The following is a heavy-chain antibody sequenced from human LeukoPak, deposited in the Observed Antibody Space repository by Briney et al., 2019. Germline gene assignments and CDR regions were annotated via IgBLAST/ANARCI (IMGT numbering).Heavy chain of an antibody. D-gene: IGHD3-22*01. CDR3: AGGDYYDSSGPPHY. V-gene: IGHV3-21*01. J-gene: IGHJ4*02. Sequence: GGSLRLSCAASGFTFSSYSMNWVRQAPGKGLEWVSSISSSSSYIYYADSVKGRFTISRDNAKNSLYLQMNSLRAEDTAVYYCAGGDYYDSSGPPHYWGQGTLVTVSS. CDR1: GFTFSSYS. CDR2: ISSSSSYI.